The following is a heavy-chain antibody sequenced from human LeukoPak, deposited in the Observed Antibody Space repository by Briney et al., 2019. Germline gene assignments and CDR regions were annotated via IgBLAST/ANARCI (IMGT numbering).Heavy chain of an antibody. V-gene: IGHV3-23*01. D-gene: IGHD2-15*01. CDR1: GFTFSSYA. CDR2: ISGSGGST. CDR3: AKCSGGSCYLDY. J-gene: IGHJ4*02. Sequence: GGSLRLSCAASGFTFSSYAMSWVRQAPGKGLEWVSAISGSGGSTYYAGSVKGRFTISRDNSKNTLYLQMNSLRAEDTAVYYCAKCSGGSCYLDYWGQGTLVTVSS.